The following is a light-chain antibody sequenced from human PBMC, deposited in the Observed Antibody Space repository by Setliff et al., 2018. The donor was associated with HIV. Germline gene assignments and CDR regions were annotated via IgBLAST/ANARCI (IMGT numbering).Light chain of an antibody. CDR1: SSDVGSYNF. CDR3: CSYTSSLTYV. CDR2: DVT. J-gene: IGLJ1*01. Sequence: QSALAQPASVSGSPGQSITLSCTGTSSDVGSYNFVSWYQQHPGRAPKPMIYDVTKRPSGVSDRFSGSKSGNTASLTISGLQTEDEADYYCCSYTSSLTYVFGTGTKVTVL. V-gene: IGLV2-14*03.